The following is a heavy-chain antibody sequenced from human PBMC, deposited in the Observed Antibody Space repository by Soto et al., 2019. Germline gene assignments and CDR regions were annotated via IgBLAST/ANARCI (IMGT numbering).Heavy chain of an antibody. CDR2: IHYSGST. D-gene: IGHD6-13*01. CDR1: GVSISSSSYY. J-gene: IGHJ4*02. Sequence: QLQLQESGPGLVKPSETLSLTCTVSGVSISSSSYYWGWIRQSPGKGLEWIGSIHYSGSTYYNPSLKSRVTIYVDTSKNQFSLKLISVTAEDAALYYCASPRVAAGFDYWGQGTLVTVSS. CDR3: ASPRVAAGFDY. V-gene: IGHV4-39*01.